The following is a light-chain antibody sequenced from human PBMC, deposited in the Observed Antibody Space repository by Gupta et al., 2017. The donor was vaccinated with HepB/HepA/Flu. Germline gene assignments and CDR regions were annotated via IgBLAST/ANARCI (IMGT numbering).Light chain of an antibody. CDR1: SSDVGGYNY. CDR2: DVN. CDR3: CSYTSGGTQL. V-gene: IGLV2-14*03. J-gene: IGLJ3*02. Sequence: QSALTQPASVSGSPGQSITISCTGTSSDVGGYNYVSWYQQHPGTAPKLILYDVNNRPSGVSNRFSGSKSGNTASLTISGLQPEDEADYYCCSYTSGGTQLFGGGTKLTVL.